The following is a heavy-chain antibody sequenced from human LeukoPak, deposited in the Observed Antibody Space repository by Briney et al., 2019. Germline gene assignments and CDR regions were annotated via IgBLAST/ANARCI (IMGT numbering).Heavy chain of an antibody. CDR2: INHSGST. CDR1: GGSFSGYY. V-gene: IGHV4-34*01. J-gene: IGHJ5*02. D-gene: IGHD3-16*02. CDR3: ARLRFYDYVWGSYRLNWFDP. Sequence: SETLSLTCAVYGGSFSGYYWSWIRQPPGKGLEWIGEINHSGSTNYNPSLKSRVTISVDTSKNQFSLKLSSVTAADTAVYYCARLRFYDYVWGSYRLNWFDPWGQGTLVTVSS.